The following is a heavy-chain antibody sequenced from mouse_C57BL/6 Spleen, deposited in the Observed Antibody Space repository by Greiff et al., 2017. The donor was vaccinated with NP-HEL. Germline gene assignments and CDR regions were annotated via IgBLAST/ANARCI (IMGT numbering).Heavy chain of an antibody. V-gene: IGHV1-82*01. CDR1: GYAFSSSW. CDR2: IYPGDGDT. CDR3: ARGGSPAGFAY. J-gene: IGHJ3*01. D-gene: IGHD6-1*01. Sequence: VQLQQSGPELVKPGASVKISCKASGYAFSSSWMNWVKQRPGKGLEWIGRIYPGDGDTNYNGKFKGKATLTADKSSSTAYMQLSRLTSEDSAVYFCARGGSPAGFAYWGQGTLVTVSA.